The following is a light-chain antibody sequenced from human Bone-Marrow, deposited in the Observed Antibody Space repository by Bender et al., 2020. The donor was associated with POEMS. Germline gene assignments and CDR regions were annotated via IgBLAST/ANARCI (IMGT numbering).Light chain of an antibody. CDR3: CSSAGSNTFRV. CDR1: SSDVGAYNL. CDR2: EVS. J-gene: IGLJ2*01. V-gene: IGLV2-23*02. Sequence: QSALTQPASVSGSPGQSITISCTGASSDVGAYNLVSWYQQHPGKAPKLMIYEVSKRPSGVSNRFSGFKSGNTASLTISGLQAEDEADYYCCSSAGSNTFRVFGGGTKLTVL.